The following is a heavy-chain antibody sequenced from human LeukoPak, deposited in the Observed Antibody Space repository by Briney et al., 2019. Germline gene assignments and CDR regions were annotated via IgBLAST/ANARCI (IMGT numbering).Heavy chain of an antibody. CDR3: ARGRLRYCGADCYPFDP. D-gene: IGHD2-21*02. CDR2: INHSGST. J-gene: IGHJ5*02. Sequence: SETLSLTCAVYGGSFSGYYWSWIRQPPGKGLEWIGEINHSGSTNYNPSLKSRVTISVDTSKNQFSLKLSSVTAAGTAVYYCARGRLRYCGADCYPFDPWGQGTLVTVSS. V-gene: IGHV4-34*01. CDR1: GGSFSGYY.